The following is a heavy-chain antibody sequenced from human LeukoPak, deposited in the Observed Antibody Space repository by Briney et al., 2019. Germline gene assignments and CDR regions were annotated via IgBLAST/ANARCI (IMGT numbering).Heavy chain of an antibody. D-gene: IGHD6-19*01. J-gene: IGHJ6*03. CDR2: INHSGST. V-gene: IGHV4-34*01. Sequence: PSETLSLTCAVYGGSFSGYYWSWIRQPPGKGLEWIGEINHSGSTNYNPSLKSRVTTSVDTSKNQVSLKLSSVTAADTAVYYCARHLYSSGRKLNYYYYYYMDVWGKGTTVTISS. CDR3: ARHLYSSGRKLNYYYYYYMDV. CDR1: GGSFSGYY.